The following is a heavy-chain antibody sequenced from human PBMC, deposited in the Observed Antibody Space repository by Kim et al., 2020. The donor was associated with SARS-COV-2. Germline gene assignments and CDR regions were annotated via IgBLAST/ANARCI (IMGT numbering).Heavy chain of an antibody. CDR1: GFTFSSYT. V-gene: IGHV3-48*04. CDR3: ARGAYSTVWYWGY. Sequence: GGSLRLSCAASGFTFSSYTMNWVRQAPGKGLEWVSYISSSSATIYYADSVKGRFTISRDDAKNSLYLQMNSLRADDTAVYYCARGAYSTVWYWGYWGQGT. J-gene: IGHJ4*02. D-gene: IGHD6-19*01. CDR2: ISSSSATI.